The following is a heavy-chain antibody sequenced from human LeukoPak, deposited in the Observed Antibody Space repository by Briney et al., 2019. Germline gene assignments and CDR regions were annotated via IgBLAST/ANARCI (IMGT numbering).Heavy chain of an antibody. CDR2: VHLSGAS. Sequence: SQTLSLTFAVSGGSILTTNWWSWVRQPPGKGLEGIGEVHLSGASNYNPSLNSLVSMSIDKSQNQLSLHLTSVTAADTAMYYCTRESGAFSPFGFWGQGTLVTVSS. J-gene: IGHJ4*02. CDR1: GGSILTTNW. CDR3: TRESGAFSPFGF. V-gene: IGHV4-4*02. D-gene: IGHD1-26*01.